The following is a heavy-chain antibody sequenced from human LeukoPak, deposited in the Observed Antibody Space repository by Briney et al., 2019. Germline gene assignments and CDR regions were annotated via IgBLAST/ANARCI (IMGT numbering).Heavy chain of an antibody. J-gene: IGHJ4*02. D-gene: IGHD5-12*01. CDR2: INHSGST. CDR3: ARGQDSGYRG. CDR1: GGSFSGYY. Sequence: PSETLSLTCAVYGGSFSGYYWSWIRQPPGKGLEWIGEINHSGSTNYNPSLKSRVTISVDTSKNQFSLTLSSVPAADTAVYYCARGQDSGYRGWGQGTLVTVSS. V-gene: IGHV4-34*01.